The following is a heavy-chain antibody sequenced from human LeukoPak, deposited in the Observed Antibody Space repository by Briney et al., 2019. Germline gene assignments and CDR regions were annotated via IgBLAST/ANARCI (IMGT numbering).Heavy chain of an antibody. CDR3: ARVGYSYESFDY. D-gene: IGHD5-18*01. CDR1: GFTFSSNW. Sequence: AGSLPLSRAASGFTFSSNWMSWVRQAPGKGLEWVANIKQDGSQKHYVESVKGRFTISRDNAKNSLYLRMNSLRAEDTAVYYCARVGYSYESFDYWGQGTLVTVSS. J-gene: IGHJ4*02. CDR2: IKQDGSQK. V-gene: IGHV3-7*05.